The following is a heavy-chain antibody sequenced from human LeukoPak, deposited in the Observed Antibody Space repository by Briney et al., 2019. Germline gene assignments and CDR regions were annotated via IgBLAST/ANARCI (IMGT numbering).Heavy chain of an antibody. D-gene: IGHD3-3*01. CDR1: GYTFTSYG. CDR3: AREDDFLRYGMDV. Sequence: ASVKVSCKASGYTFTSYGISWVRQAPGQGLEWMGWISAYNGNTKYAQKFQGRVTMTTDTSTSTAYMELRSLRSDDTAVYYCAREDDFLRYGMDVWGQGTTVTVSS. J-gene: IGHJ6*02. V-gene: IGHV1-18*01. CDR2: ISAYNGNT.